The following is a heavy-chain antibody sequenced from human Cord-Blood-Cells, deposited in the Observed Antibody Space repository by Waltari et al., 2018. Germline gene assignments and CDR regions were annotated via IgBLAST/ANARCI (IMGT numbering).Heavy chain of an antibody. J-gene: IGHJ4*02. D-gene: IGHD3-22*01. V-gene: IGHV4-34*01. CDR1: GGSFSGHY. Sequence: QVQLQQWGAGLLKPSETLSLTCAVYGGSFSGHYWSWIRQPPGKGLEWIGEINHSGSTNYNPSLKSRVTISVDTSKNQFSLKLSSVTAADTAVYYCARRAFYYYDSSGYYYWGQGTLVTVSS. CDR3: ARRAFYYYDSSGYYY. CDR2: INHSGST.